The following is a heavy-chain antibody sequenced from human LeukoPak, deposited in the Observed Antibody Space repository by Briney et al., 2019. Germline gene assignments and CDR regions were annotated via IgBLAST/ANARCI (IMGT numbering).Heavy chain of an antibody. J-gene: IGHJ3*02. CDR3: ASGWFGFWHNSYADDNAFDI. Sequence: PSETPSLICAVYGGSFSGYYWSWIRQVPGKGLEWIGEINQRGRTNYNPSLKSRVTISVGKSKNQISLKLGFVTATDTAVYYCASGWFGFWHNSYADDNAFDIWGQGTMVTVSS. CDR1: GGSFSGYY. D-gene: IGHD5-18*01. CDR2: INQRGRT. V-gene: IGHV4-34*01.